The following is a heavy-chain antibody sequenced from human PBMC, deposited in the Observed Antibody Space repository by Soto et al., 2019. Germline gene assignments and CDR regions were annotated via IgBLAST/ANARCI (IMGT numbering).Heavy chain of an antibody. Sequence: GGSLRLSCAASGFTFSSYSMNWVRQAPGKGLEWVSSISSSSSYIYYADSVKGRFTISRDNAKNSLYLQMNSLRAEDTAVYYCAREGSSGLINAWGQGTLVTVSS. J-gene: IGHJ5*02. CDR3: AREGSSGLINA. CDR1: GFTFSSYS. CDR2: ISSSSSYI. V-gene: IGHV3-21*01. D-gene: IGHD6-19*01.